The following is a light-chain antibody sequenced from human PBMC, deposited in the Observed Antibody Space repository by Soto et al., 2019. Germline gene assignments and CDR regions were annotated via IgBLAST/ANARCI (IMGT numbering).Light chain of an antibody. V-gene: IGKV1-5*03. Sequence: DIQMTQSPSTLSASIGDRVNITCRASQSISSWLAWYQQKPGKAPKVLIYKASNLESGVPSRFSGSGSETEFTLTIISLQPDDFATYYCQQYNVYSTFGGGTKVEIK. CDR3: QQYNVYST. J-gene: IGKJ4*01. CDR2: KAS. CDR1: QSISSW.